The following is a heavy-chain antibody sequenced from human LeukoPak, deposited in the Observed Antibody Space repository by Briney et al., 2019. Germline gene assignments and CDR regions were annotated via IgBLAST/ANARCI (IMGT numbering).Heavy chain of an antibody. V-gene: IGHV1-18*01. CDR3: ARGRSGYGATPVDY. CDR1: GYTFTSYV. Sequence: GASVKVSCKASGYTFTSYVISGVRQAPRQGREWMGWISAYNGNTNYAQKPQGRVTITTDTSTSTAYLEMRSLRSDDPAAYYCARGRSGYGATPVDYWGQGTLLSVSS. J-gene: IGHJ4*02. D-gene: IGHD5-12*01. CDR2: ISAYNGNT.